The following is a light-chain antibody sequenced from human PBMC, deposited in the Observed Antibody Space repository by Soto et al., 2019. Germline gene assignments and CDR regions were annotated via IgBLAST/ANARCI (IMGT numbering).Light chain of an antibody. J-gene: IGLJ3*02. CDR3: SSYAGTNNLV. CDR2: EVS. CDR1: SSEVGGYNY. Sequence: QSALTQPPSASGSPGQSVTISCTGTSSEVGGYNYVSWYQQYPGKAPKIMIYEVSERPSGVPVRFSGSKSGNTASLTVSGLQAEDEADYYCSSYAGTNNLVFGGGTKLTVL. V-gene: IGLV2-8*01.